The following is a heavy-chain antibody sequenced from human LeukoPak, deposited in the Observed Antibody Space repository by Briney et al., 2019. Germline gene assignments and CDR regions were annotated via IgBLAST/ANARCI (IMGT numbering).Heavy chain of an antibody. CDR3: ARQEGYYSSISCYEFDY. CDR2: IYPGDSDT. V-gene: IGHV5-51*01. J-gene: IGHJ4*02. D-gene: IGHD2-2*01. CDR1: GYNFASYW. Sequence: GESLKISCKGSGYNFASYWIGWVRQMPGKGLEWMGIIYPGDSDTRYSPSFQGQVTISADKSISTAYLQWSSLKASDTAIYFCARQEGYYSSISCYEFDYWGQGTLVTVSS.